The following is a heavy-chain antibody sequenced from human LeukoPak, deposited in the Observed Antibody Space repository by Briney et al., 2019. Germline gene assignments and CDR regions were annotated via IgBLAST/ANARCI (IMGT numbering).Heavy chain of an antibody. CDR2: IYSGGST. J-gene: IGHJ4*02. V-gene: IGHV3-66*01. D-gene: IGHD3-10*01. CDR1: GFTFSTYA. Sequence: GGSLRLSCAASGFTFSTYAMSWVRQAPGKGLEWVSVIYSGGSTYYADSVKGRFTISRDNSKNTLYLQMNSLRAEDTAVYYCARGLMVRGYYFDYWGQGTLVTVSS. CDR3: ARGLMVRGYYFDY.